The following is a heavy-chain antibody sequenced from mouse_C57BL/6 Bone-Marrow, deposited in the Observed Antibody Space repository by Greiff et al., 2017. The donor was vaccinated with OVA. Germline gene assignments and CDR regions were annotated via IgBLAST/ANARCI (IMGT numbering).Heavy chain of an antibody. V-gene: IGHV1-64*01. Sequence: QVQLQQPGAELVKPGASVKLSCKASGYTFTSYWMHWVKQRPGQGLEWIGMIHPNSGSTNYNEKFKSKATLTVDKSSSTAYMQLSSLTSEDSAVYYCARFTTVDAMDYWGQGTSVTVSS. CDR3: ARFTTVDAMDY. CDR1: GYTFTSYW. D-gene: IGHD1-1*01. CDR2: IHPNSGST. J-gene: IGHJ4*01.